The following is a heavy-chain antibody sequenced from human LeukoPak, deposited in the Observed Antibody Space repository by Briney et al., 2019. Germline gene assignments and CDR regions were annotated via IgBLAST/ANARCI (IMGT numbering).Heavy chain of an antibody. CDR2: INSEGTST. D-gene: IGHD3-9*01. Sequence: QPGGSLRLSCAASGFTFSRFWMHWVRQAPGKGLEWVSRINSEGTSTSYADSVKGRFDISRDNAKSTLYLHMNSLRAEDTAMYFCARSYYDFLTGYHNYLDYWGQGILVTVSS. CDR3: ARSYYDFLTGYHNYLDY. J-gene: IGHJ4*02. CDR1: GFTFSRFW. V-gene: IGHV3-74*01.